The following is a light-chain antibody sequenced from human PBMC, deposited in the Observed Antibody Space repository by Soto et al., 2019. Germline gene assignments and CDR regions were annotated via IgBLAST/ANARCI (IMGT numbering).Light chain of an antibody. CDR3: SSYTTSTSFIL. Sequence: QSVLTQPPSASGSPGQSVTISCTGTSSDVGGYNYVSWYQQYPGKAPKLMIYEVNKRPSGVPDRFSGSKSGNTASLTISGLQAEDEAYYYCSSYTTSTSFILFGGGTKLTVL. CDR1: SSDVGGYNY. V-gene: IGLV2-8*01. CDR2: EVN. J-gene: IGLJ2*01.